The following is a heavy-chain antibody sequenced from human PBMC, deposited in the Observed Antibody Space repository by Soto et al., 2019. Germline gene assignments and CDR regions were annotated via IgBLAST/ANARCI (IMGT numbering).Heavy chain of an antibody. J-gene: IGHJ6*02. D-gene: IGHD3-10*01. CDR1: GASISSAGYY. CDR2: IDYSGNT. Sequence: QVQLQESGPGLVKPSQTLSLTCTVSGASISSAGYYWSWIRQHPEKGLEWMGYIDYSGNTYYNPSGKSRTHMSLDTSNSHVSLKLSSVTAADSAVYYCARIRNMVDVWGQGTTVTVSS. CDR3: ARIRNMVDV. V-gene: IGHV4-31*03.